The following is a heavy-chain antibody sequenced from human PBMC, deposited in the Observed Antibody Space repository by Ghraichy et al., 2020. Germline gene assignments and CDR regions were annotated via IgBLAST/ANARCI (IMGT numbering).Heavy chain of an antibody. CDR3: ARGFPGRQQLVLRLYYYGMDV. CDR2: INHSGST. D-gene: IGHD6-13*01. Sequence: SETLSLTCAVYGGSFSGYYWSWIRQPPGKGLEWIGEINHSGSTNYNPSLKSRVTISVDTSKNQFSLKLSSVTAADTAVYYCARGFPGRQQLVLRLYYYGMDVWGQGTTVTVSS. CDR1: GGSFSGYY. J-gene: IGHJ6*02. V-gene: IGHV4-34*01.